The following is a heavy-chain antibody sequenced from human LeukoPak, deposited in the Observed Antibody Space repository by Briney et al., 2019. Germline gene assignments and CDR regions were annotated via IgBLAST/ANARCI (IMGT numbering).Heavy chain of an antibody. Sequence: PGRCLRLSCAASGFTVSSTYISWGRQAPRKGLEWVSVIYSGGSTYYADSVKGRFTISRDNSKNTLYLQMSSLRAEDTAVYYCASAGGSRYYFDYWGQGTLVTVSS. J-gene: IGHJ4*02. V-gene: IGHV3-53*01. CDR3: ASAGGSRYYFDY. CDR2: IYSGGST. CDR1: GFTVSSTY. D-gene: IGHD6-13*01.